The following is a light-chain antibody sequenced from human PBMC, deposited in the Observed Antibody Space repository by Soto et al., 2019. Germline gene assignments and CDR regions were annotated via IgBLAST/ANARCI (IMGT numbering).Light chain of an antibody. Sequence: DVQMTQSPSSLSASVGDRVTITCRTSQTINNFLNWFQQKPGKAPKLLIFAASILQTGVHSRFSGGGSGTDFTLTIRSLRPEDNGTYFCQQSYITPLTFGGGTKV. CDR3: QQSYITPLT. CDR2: AAS. V-gene: IGKV1-39*01. CDR1: QTINNF. J-gene: IGKJ4*01.